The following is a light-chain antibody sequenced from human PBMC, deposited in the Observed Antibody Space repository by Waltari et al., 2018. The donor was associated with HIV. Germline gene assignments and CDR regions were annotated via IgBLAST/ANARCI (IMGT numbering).Light chain of an antibody. V-gene: IGLV1-44*01. CDR1: SSNIGSKT. Sequence: QSVLTQPPSASGTPGQRVTIPCSGSSSNIGSKTVNWYQQLPGTAPKLLIYSNNQRPSGVPDRFSGSKSGTSASLAISGLQSEDEADYYCAAWHDSLNGSWVFGGGTKLTVL. CDR3: AAWHDSLNGSWV. CDR2: SNN. J-gene: IGLJ3*02.